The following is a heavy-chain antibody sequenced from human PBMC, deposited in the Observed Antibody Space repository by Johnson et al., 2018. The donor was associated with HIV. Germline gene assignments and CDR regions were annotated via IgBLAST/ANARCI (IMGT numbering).Heavy chain of an antibody. V-gene: IGHV3-11*04. J-gene: IGHJ3*02. CDR2: ISSSGSTI. CDR1: GFTFSDYY. CDR3: ARDRGYWDAFDI. D-gene: IGHD3-22*01. Sequence: QVQLVESGGGLVKPGGSLRLSCAASGFTFSDYYMSWIRQAPGKGLEWVSYISSSGSTIYYADSVKGRFTISRDNAKHSLSLHTNSLRADDTAVYYCARDRGYWDAFDIWGQGTMVTVSS.